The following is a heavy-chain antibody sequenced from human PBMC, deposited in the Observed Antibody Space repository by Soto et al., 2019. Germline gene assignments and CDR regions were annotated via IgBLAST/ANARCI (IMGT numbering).Heavy chain of an antibody. CDR1: GGSISSGDYY. CDR3: ARLSFDTYDIFTPYYYYGMDV. Sequence: QVQLQESGPGLVKPSQTLSLTCTVSGGSISSGDYYWSWIRQPPGKGLEWIGYIYYSGSTYYNPSLKSRVTISVDTSKNQCSLKLSSVTAADTAVYYCARLSFDTYDIFTPYYYYGMDVWGQGTTVTVSS. V-gene: IGHV4-30-4*01. J-gene: IGHJ6*01. D-gene: IGHD3-9*01. CDR2: IYYSGST.